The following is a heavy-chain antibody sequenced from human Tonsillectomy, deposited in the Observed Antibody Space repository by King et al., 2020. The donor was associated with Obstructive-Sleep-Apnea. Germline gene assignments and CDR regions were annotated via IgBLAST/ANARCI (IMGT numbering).Heavy chain of an antibody. V-gene: IGHV3-30*18. Sequence: VQLVESGGGVVQPGRSLRLSCAASGFTFSNYGMHWVRQAPGKGLEWVAVVSSDERNKYYADSVTGRFTISRDNSKNTLYLQMNSLGADDTAVYYCAKDRTDYYFDYWGQGTLVTVSS. D-gene: IGHD1/OR15-1a*01. J-gene: IGHJ4*02. CDR3: AKDRTDYYFDY. CDR1: GFTFSNYG. CDR2: VSSDERNK.